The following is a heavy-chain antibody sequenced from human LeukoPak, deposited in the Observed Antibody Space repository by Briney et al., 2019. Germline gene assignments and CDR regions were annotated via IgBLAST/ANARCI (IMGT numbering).Heavy chain of an antibody. V-gene: IGHV1-2*02. J-gene: IGHJ3*02. CDR1: GYTFTGYY. D-gene: IGHD3-10*01. Sequence: ASVKVSCKASGYTFTGYYMHWVRQAPGQGLEWMGWINPNSGGTNHAQKFQGRVTMTRDTSISTAYMELSRLRSDDTAVYYCARVDLTYYYGSGSSIPAAFDIWGQGTMVTVSS. CDR2: INPNSGGT. CDR3: ARVDLTYYYGSGSSIPAAFDI.